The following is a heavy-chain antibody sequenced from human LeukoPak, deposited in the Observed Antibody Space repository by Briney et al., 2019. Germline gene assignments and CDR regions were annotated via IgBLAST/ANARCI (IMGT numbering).Heavy chain of an antibody. Sequence: SETLSLTCALSGGSIKNYYWSWIRQPLGKGLEWIGYVYYTGTTSYNPSLKSRVTISVDTSKNQFSLKVSSVTAADTALYYCARRAYSGYDFDYWGQGTLVTVSS. CDR3: ARRAYSGYDFDY. J-gene: IGHJ4*02. CDR2: VYYTGTT. CDR1: GGSIKNYY. D-gene: IGHD5-12*01. V-gene: IGHV4-59*08.